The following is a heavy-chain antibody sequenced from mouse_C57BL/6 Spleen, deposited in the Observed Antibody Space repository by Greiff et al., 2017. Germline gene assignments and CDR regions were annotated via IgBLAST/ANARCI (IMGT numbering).Heavy chain of an antibody. D-gene: IGHD4-1*01. CDR1: GYAFSSSW. J-gene: IGHJ4*01. Sequence: VQLQESGPELVKPGASVKISCKASGYAFSSSWMNWVKQRPGKGLEWIGRIYPGDGDTNYNGKFKGKATLTADKSSSTAYMQLSSLTSEDSAVYFCARSHLPGPYAMDYWGQGTSVTVSS. CDR3: ARSHLPGPYAMDY. V-gene: IGHV1-82*01. CDR2: IYPGDGDT.